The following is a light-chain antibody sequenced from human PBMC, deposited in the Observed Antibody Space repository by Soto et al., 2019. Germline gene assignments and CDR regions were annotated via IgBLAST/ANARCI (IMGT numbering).Light chain of an antibody. Sequence: QSVLTQPPSASGTPGQRVTISCSGRNSNIGSYTVNWYLQLPGTAPKLLIYSDNQRPSGVPDRFSGSKSGTSASLAISGLQSEDEADYYCVTWDDSLNAWVFGGGTKVTVL. CDR3: VTWDDSLNAWV. V-gene: IGLV1-44*01. CDR1: NSNIGSYT. CDR2: SDN. J-gene: IGLJ3*02.